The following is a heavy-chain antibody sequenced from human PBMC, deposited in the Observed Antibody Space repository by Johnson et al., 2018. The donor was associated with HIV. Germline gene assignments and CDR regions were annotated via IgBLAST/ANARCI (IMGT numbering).Heavy chain of an antibody. J-gene: IGHJ3*02. Sequence: QVQLVESGGGLVQPGRSLRLSCAASGFTFSSYAMHWVRQAPGKGLEWVAVISYDGSNKYYADSVKGPFTISRDNSKNTLDLQMNRLRAQDTAVYYCARDPLAVAGTPPSGAFDIWGQGTMVTVSS. CDR1: GFTFSSYA. CDR2: ISYDGSNK. CDR3: ARDPLAVAGTPPSGAFDI. D-gene: IGHD6-19*01. V-gene: IGHV3-30-3*01.